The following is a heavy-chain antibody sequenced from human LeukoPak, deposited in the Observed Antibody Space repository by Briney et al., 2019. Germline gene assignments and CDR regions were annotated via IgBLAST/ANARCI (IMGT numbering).Heavy chain of an antibody. V-gene: IGHV4-59*08. J-gene: IGHJ4*02. CDR3: VRRDNTGWNYFDY. CDR1: GGSINSHY. D-gene: IGHD6-19*01. CDR2: IYYSRST. Sequence: SETLSLTCTVSGGSINSHYWSWIRQPPGRGLEWIGDIYYSRSTKYNPSLKSRVTISVYTSKNHLSLKLTSVLAADTAIYYCVRRDNTGWNYFDYWGQGILVTVSS.